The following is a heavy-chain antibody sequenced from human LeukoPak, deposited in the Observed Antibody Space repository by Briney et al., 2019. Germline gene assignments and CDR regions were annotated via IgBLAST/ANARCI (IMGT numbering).Heavy chain of an antibody. CDR2: IYTSGDT. J-gene: IGHJ3*02. Sequence: SETLSLTCAVSGGSMISGSYYWSWIRQPAGKGLEWIGRIYTSGDTIYNPSLKSRLTISVDTSKSHFSLKLTSVTAADSAVYYCAYSSGWYNAFDIWGQGTMVTVSS. CDR3: AYSSGWYNAFDI. CDR1: GGSMISGSYY. D-gene: IGHD6-19*01. V-gene: IGHV4-61*02.